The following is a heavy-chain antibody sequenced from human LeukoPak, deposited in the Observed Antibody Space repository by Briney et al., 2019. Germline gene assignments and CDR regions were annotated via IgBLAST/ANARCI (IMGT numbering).Heavy chain of an antibody. J-gene: IGHJ3*02. CDR2: IYYSGST. D-gene: IGHD2-15*01. V-gene: IGHV4-59*12. Sequence: PSETLSLTCTVSGGSISSYYWSWIRQPPGKGLEWIGYIYYSGSTNYNPSLKSRVTISVDTSKNQFSLKLSSVTAADTAVYYCARLCSGGSCYPAKVAFDIWGQGTMVTVSS. CDR1: GGSISSYY. CDR3: ARLCSGGSCYPAKVAFDI.